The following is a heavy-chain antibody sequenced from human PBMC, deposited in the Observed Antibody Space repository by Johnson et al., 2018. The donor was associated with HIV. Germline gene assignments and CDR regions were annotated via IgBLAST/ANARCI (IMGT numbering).Heavy chain of an antibody. J-gene: IGHJ3*02. D-gene: IGHD3-10*01. Sequence: QVQLVESGGGVVQPGRSLRLSCAASAFTFSSYAMHWVRQAPGKGLEWVAVISYDASNNYYADSVKGRFTISRDNSKNTLYLPMNSLRTEDTAVYYCARVRGGTGHGAVDIWGQGTMDTVSS. CDR1: AFTFSSYA. CDR3: ARVRGGTGHGAVDI. V-gene: IGHV3-30*04. CDR2: ISYDASNN.